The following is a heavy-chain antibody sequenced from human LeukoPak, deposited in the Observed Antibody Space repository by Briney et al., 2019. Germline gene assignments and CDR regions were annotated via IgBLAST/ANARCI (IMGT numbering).Heavy chain of an antibody. Sequence: SQTLSLTCTVSGGSISSGSYYWSWIRQPAGKGLEWIGRIYTSGSTNYNPSLKSRVTISVDTSKNQFSLKLSSVTAADTAVYYCAAYYYDSSGPDYWGQGTLVTVSS. V-gene: IGHV4-61*02. CDR1: GGSISSGSYY. CDR2: IYTSGST. D-gene: IGHD3-22*01. J-gene: IGHJ4*02. CDR3: AAYYYDSSGPDY.